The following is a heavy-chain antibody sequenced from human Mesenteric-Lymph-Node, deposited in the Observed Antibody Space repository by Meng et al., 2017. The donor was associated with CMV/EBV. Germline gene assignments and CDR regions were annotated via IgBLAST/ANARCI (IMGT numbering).Heavy chain of an antibody. V-gene: IGHV1-2*02. CDR2: INPGNGGT. CDR1: SSTVPGHF. D-gene: IGHD7-27*01. J-gene: IGHJ5*02. Sequence: SCKAYSSTVPGHFLDWVAQAPGQGVGWPDWINPGNGGTNYGQNFQGRITMTSDTSISAAYMELSWLTSDDTALYFCARDQNWGPDLWGQGTLVTVSS. CDR3: ARDQNWGPDL.